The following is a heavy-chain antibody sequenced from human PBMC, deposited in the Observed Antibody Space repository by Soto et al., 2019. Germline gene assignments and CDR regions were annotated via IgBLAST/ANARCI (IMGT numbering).Heavy chain of an antibody. V-gene: IGHV4-30-4*01. D-gene: IGHD2-8*01. CDR2: IYYSGST. CDR3: ARWMEDCTTGVCYTAHFDY. CDR1: GGSISSGDYY. Sequence: QVQLQESGPGLVKPSQTLSLTCTVSGGSISSGDYYWSWIRQPPGKGLEWIGYIYYSGSTYYNPSLKSRVTIEVDTSKNQFALKLSSVTAADTAVYYCARWMEDCTTGVCYTAHFDYWGQGTLVTVSS. J-gene: IGHJ4*02.